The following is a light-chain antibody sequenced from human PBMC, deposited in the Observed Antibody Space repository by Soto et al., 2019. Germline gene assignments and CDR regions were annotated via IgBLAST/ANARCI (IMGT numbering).Light chain of an antibody. CDR3: QQRSNWPF. V-gene: IGKV3-11*01. CDR1: QSVSSY. CDR2: DAS. Sequence: EIVLTQSPATLSLSPGERATLSCRASQSVSSYLAWYQQKPGQAPRLLIYDASNRATGIPARFSGSGSGTDFTLTISCLELEDFAFYYCQQRSNWPFFGQGTRLEIK. J-gene: IGKJ5*01.